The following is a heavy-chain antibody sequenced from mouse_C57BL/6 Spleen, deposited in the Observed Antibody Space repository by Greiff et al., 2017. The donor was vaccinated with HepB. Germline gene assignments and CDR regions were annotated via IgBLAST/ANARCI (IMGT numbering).Heavy chain of an antibody. CDR1: GYAFSSYW. J-gene: IGHJ2*01. Sequence: VKLQQSGAELVKPGASVKISCKASGYAFSSYWMNWVKQRPGKGLEWIGQIYPGDGDTNYNGKFKGKATLTADKSSSTAYMQLSSLTSEDSAVYFCARSRGSNYYGSSQPHFDYWGQGTTLTVSS. D-gene: IGHD1-1*01. CDR2: IYPGDGDT. CDR3: ARSRGSNYYGSSQPHFDY. V-gene: IGHV1-80*01.